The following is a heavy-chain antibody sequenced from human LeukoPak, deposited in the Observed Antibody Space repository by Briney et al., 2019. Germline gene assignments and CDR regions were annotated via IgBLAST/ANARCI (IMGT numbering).Heavy chain of an antibody. CDR3: ARDHAFSYYYYYMDV. Sequence: GGSLRLSCAASGFTFSSYSMNWVRQAPGKGLEWVSYISSSSSTIYYADSVKGRFTISRDNAKNSLYLQMNSLRAEDTAVYYCARDHAFSYYYYYMDVWGKGTTVTVSS. D-gene: IGHD3-3*01. J-gene: IGHJ6*03. V-gene: IGHV3-48*01. CDR1: GFTFSSYS. CDR2: ISSSSSTI.